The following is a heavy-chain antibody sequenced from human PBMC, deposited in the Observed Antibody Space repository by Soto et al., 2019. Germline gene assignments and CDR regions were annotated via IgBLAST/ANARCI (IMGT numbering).Heavy chain of an antibody. Sequence: EVQLLESGGGLVQPGGSLRLSCAASGFTFSSYDMSWVRQAPGKGLEWVSAISYSGGSTFYADSVNGRFTISRDNSKNTLYLQMNSLKAEDTAVYYCAKSPRTTGTGWGQGTPVTVSS. CDR2: ISYSGGST. CDR3: AKSPRTTGTG. V-gene: IGHV3-23*01. D-gene: IGHD1-1*01. CDR1: GFTFSSYD. J-gene: IGHJ4*02.